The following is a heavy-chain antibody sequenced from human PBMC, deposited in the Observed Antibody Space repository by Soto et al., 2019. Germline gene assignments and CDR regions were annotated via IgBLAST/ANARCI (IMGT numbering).Heavy chain of an antibody. J-gene: IGHJ4*02. CDR1: GFTFTSYW. D-gene: IGHD6-19*01. Sequence: PGGSLRVSCAASGFTFTSYWMHWVRQAPGKGLVWVSRINTDGSSTSYADSVKGRFTISRDNAKNTLYLQMNSLRAEDTAVYYCARAIAVAGTGGFYWGQGTLVTVSS. V-gene: IGHV3-74*01. CDR2: INTDGSST. CDR3: ARAIAVAGTGGFY.